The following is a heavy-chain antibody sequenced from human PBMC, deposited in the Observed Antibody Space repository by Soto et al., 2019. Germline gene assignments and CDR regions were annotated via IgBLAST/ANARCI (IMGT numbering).Heavy chain of an antibody. V-gene: IGHV4-30-2*01. CDR1: GGAISSGGYS. CDR2: IYHSGST. D-gene: IGHD3-22*01. Sequence: TSETLSLTYDVSGGAISSGGYSWSWIRQPPGKGLEWIGYIYHSGSTYYNPSLKSRVTISVDRSKNQFSLKLSSVTAADTAVYYCARGAITYYYDSGSMAVWDQGTTVTVSS. J-gene: IGHJ6*02. CDR3: ARGAITYYYDSGSMAV.